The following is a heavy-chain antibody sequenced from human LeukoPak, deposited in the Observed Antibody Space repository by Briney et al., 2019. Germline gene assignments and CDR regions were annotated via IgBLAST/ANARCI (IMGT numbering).Heavy chain of an antibody. CDR1: GGSINNYY. V-gene: IGHV4-59*01. D-gene: IGHD3-10*01. CDR2: IHFTGGT. J-gene: IGHJ4*02. Sequence: PSQTLSLTCNVSGGSINNYYWSWLRQPPGKGLEWIGYIHFTGGTNYNPSLKSRVTMSIDTSKNQFSLKLNSVTAADTAFYYCARGGGLFDYWGQGSLVTVSS. CDR3: ARGGGLFDY.